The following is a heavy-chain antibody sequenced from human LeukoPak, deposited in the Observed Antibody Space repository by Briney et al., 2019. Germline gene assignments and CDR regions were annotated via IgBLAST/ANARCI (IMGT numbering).Heavy chain of an antibody. D-gene: IGHD6-19*01. CDR2: IRYDGSNK. Sequence: GGSLRLSCAASGFTFSSYGMHWVRQAPGKGLEWVAFIRYDGSNKYYADSVKGRFTISRDNSKNTLYLQMNSLRAEDTAVYYCAKRRVAVAGVWGQGTLVTVSP. CDR3: AKRRVAVAGV. CDR1: GFTFSSYG. J-gene: IGHJ1*01. V-gene: IGHV3-30*02.